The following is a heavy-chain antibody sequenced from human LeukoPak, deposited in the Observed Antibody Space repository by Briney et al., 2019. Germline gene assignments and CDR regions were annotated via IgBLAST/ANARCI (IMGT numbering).Heavy chain of an antibody. CDR2: IYHSGST. D-gene: IGHD4-17*01. Sequence: SETLSLTCAVSGGSISSGGYSWSWIRQPPGKGLEWIGYIYHSGSTYYNPSLKSRVTTSVDRSKNQFSLKLSSVTAADTAVYYCARSTTVTTAAFDYWGQGTLVTVSS. CDR1: GGSISSGGYS. J-gene: IGHJ4*02. V-gene: IGHV4-30-2*01. CDR3: ARSTTVTTAAFDY.